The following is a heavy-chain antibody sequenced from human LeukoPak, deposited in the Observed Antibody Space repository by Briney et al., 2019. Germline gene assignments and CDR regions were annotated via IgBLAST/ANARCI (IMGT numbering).Heavy chain of an antibody. V-gene: IGHV4-39*07. CDR1: GGSISSSSYY. D-gene: IGHD2-2*03. CDR3: ARGRLDIVVVPATIAFDY. Sequence: SETLSLTCTVSGGSISSSSYYWGWIRQPPGKGLEWIGSIYYSGSTYYNPSLKSRVTISVDTSKNQFSLKLSSVTAADTAVYYCARGRLDIVVVPATIAFDYWGQGTLVTVSS. J-gene: IGHJ4*02. CDR2: IYYSGST.